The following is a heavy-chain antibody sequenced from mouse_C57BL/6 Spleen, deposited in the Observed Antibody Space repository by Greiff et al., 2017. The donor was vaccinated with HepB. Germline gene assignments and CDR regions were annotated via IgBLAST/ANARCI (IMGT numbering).Heavy chain of an antibody. V-gene: IGHV1-55*01. CDR2: IYPGSGST. Sequence: LQQPGAELVKPGASVKMSCKASGYTFTSYWITWVKQRPGQGLEWIGDIYPGSGSTNYNEKFKSKATLTVDTSSSTAYMQLSSLTSEDSAVYYCARTDTTVVAHFDYWGQGTTLTVSS. D-gene: IGHD1-1*01. J-gene: IGHJ2*01. CDR1: GYTFTSYW. CDR3: ARTDTTVVAHFDY.